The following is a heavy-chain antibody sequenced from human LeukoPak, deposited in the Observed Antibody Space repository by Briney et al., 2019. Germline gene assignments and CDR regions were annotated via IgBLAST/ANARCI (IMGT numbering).Heavy chain of an antibody. CDR1: GFTFSSYS. V-gene: IGHV3-21*04. J-gene: IGHJ6*03. CDR2: ISSSSSYI. CDR3: AKSQSGYYPRRTYYYYMDV. Sequence: PGGSLRLSCAPSGFTFSSYSMNWVRPAPGKGLEWVSSISSSSSYIYYAHSVKGRFTISRDNTKKTLYLQLNSLRAEDAAVYYCAKSQSGYYPRRTYYYYMDVWGKGTTVTVSS. D-gene: IGHD5-12*01.